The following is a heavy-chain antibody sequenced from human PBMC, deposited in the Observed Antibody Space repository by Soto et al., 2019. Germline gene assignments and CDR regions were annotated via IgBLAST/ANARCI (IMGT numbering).Heavy chain of an antibody. CDR3: ASSALPSIAVADYYYGMDV. Sequence: GASVKVSCKASGYTVTDYYMHWVRQAPGQGLEWMGWINPNSGGTNYAQKFQGRVTMTRDTSISTAYMELSRLRSDDTAVYYCASSALPSIAVADYYYGMDVWGQGTTVTVSS. V-gene: IGHV1-2*02. CDR2: INPNSGGT. CDR1: GYTVTDYY. D-gene: IGHD6-19*01. J-gene: IGHJ6*02.